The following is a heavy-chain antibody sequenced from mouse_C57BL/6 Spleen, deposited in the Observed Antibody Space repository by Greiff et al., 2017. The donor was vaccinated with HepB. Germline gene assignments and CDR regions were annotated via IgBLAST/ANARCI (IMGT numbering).Heavy chain of an antibody. CDR3: ARRPYGNYVYFDY. D-gene: IGHD2-1*01. CDR1: GFTFSSYG. CDR2: ISSGGSYT. V-gene: IGHV5-6*02. J-gene: IGHJ2*01. Sequence: EVNVVESGGDLVKPGGSLKLSCAASGFTFSSYGMSWVRQTPDKRLEWVATISSGGSYTYYPDSVKGRFTISRDNAKNTLYLQMSSLKSEDTAMYYCARRPYGNYVYFDYWGQGTTLTVSS.